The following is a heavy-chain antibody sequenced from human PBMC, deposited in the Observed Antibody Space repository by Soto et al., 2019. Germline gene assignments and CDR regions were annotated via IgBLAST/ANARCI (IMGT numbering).Heavy chain of an antibody. CDR2: ISGSGGST. CDR1: GFTFSSYA. J-gene: IGHJ4*02. D-gene: IGHD2-2*01. V-gene: IGHV3-23*01. Sequence: GGSLRLSCAASGFTFSSYAMSWVRQAPGKGLGWVSAISGSGGSTYYADSVKGRFTISRDNSKNTLYLQMNSLRAEDTAVYYCAKIDLGYCSSTSCQSFDYWGQGTLVTVSS. CDR3: AKIDLGYCSSTSCQSFDY.